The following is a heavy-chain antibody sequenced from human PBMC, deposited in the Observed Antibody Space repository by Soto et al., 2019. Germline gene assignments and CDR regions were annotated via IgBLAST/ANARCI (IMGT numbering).Heavy chain of an antibody. D-gene: IGHD2-2*01. CDR3: ARARGLYCSSTSCYLNWFDP. J-gene: IGHJ5*02. CDR2: ISAYNGNT. V-gene: IGHV1-18*01. Sequence: GASVKVSCKASGYTFTSYGISWVRQAPGQGLEWMGWISAYNGNTNYAQKLQGRVTMTTDTSTSTAYMELRSLRSDDTAVYYCARARGLYCSSTSCYLNWFDPWGQGTLVTVSS. CDR1: GYTFTSYG.